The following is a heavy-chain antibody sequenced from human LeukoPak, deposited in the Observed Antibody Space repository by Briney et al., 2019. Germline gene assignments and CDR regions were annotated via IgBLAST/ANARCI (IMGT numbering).Heavy chain of an antibody. D-gene: IGHD3-9*01. V-gene: IGHV3-30*04. J-gene: IGHJ5*02. CDR1: GFTFSSYA. CDR3: ASQNYDILTGYPP. CDR2: ISYDGSNK. Sequence: GGSLRLSCAASGFTFSSYAMHWVRQAPGKGLEWVAVISYDGSNKYYADSVKGRFTISRDNSKNTLYLQMNSPRAEDTAVYYCASQNYDILTGYPPWGQGTLVTVSS.